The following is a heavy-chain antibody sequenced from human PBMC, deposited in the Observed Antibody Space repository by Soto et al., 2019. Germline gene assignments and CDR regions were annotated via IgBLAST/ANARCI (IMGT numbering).Heavy chain of an antibody. Sequence: QVQLVESGGGVVQPGRSLRLSCAASGFTFSSYAMHWVRQAPGKGLEWVAVISYDGSNKYCADSVKGRFTISRDNSKNTLYLQMNSLRAEDTAVYYCARDHYYYYYGMDVWGQGTTVTVSS. CDR2: ISYDGSNK. CDR3: ARDHYYYYYGMDV. CDR1: GFTFSSYA. V-gene: IGHV3-30-3*01. J-gene: IGHJ6*02.